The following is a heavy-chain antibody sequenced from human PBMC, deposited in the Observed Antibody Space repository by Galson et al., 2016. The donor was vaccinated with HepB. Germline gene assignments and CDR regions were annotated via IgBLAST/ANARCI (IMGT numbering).Heavy chain of an antibody. D-gene: IGHD1-26*01. Sequence: SLRLSCAASGFSLNTYTMTWVRQAPGKGLEWVSGFSDTGTTNYADSVKGRFTISRDNSKNTLYLQMNSLRAEDTAIYYCARGGASSAGGSWGQGTLVTVSS. J-gene: IGHJ5*02. CDR2: FSDTGTT. CDR1: GFSLNTYT. CDR3: ARGGASSAGGS. V-gene: IGHV3-23*01.